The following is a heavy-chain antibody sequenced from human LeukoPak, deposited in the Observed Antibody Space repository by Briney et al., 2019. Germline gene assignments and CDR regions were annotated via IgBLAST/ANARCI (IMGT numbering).Heavy chain of an antibody. D-gene: IGHD6-13*01. CDR1: GGSISSGGYY. V-gene: IGHV4-31*03. CDR3: ARDRSSSWPYYYYYYGMDV. J-gene: IGHJ6*02. Sequence: SETLSLTCTVSGGSISSGGYYWSWLRQHPGKGLEWIGYIYYSGSTYYNPSLKSRVTISVETSKNQFSLKLSSVTAADTAVYYCARDRSSSWPYYYYYYGMDVWGQGTTVTVSS. CDR2: IYYSGST.